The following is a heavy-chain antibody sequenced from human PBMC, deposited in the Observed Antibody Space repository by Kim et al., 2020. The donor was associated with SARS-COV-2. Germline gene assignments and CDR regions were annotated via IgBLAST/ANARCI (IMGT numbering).Heavy chain of an antibody. J-gene: IGHJ4*02. V-gene: IGHV1-46*01. CDR3: AGARGYYDSSGYLDY. Sequence: QKFQCRVTITRDTSSSTVYLELSSLISEDTAVYYCAGARGYYDSSGYLDYWGQGTLVTVSS. D-gene: IGHD3-22*01.